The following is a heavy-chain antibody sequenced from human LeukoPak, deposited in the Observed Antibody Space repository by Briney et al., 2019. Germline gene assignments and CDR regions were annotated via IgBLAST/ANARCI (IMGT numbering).Heavy chain of an antibody. D-gene: IGHD3-16*02. CDR2: IYHIGST. J-gene: IGHJ4*02. CDR3: ARRDRAQYDYVWGSYRDPRRYFDY. CDR1: GYSISSGYY. V-gene: IGHV4-38-2*01. Sequence: SETLSLTCAVSGYSISSGYYWGWIRQPPGKGREWIGSIYHIGSTYYNPSLKSRVTISVDTSKNQFSLKLSSVTAADTAVYYCARRDRAQYDYVWGSYRDPRRYFDYWGQGTLVTVSS.